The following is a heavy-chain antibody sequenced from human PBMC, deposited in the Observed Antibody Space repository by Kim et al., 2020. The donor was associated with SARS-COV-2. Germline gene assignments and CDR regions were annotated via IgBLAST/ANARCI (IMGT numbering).Heavy chain of an antibody. J-gene: IGHJ6*03. Sequence: SETLSLTCAVSGGSISSSNWWSWVRQPPGKGLEWIGEIYHSGSTNYNPSLKSRVTISVDKSKNQFSLKLSSVTAADTAVYYCARVHRGWLQLHYYYMDVWGKGTTVTVSS. V-gene: IGHV4-4*02. CDR3: ARVHRGWLQLHYYYMDV. CDR2: IYHSGST. D-gene: IGHD5-12*01. CDR1: GGSISSSNW.